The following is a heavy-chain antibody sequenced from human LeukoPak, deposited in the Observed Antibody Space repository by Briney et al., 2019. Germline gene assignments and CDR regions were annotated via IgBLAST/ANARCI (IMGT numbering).Heavy chain of an antibody. Sequence: PSETLSLTCTVSGGSISSYYWSWIRQPPGKGLEWIGYIYYSGSTNYNPSLKSRVTISVDTSKNQFSLKLSSVTAADTAVYYCARAKGYCSSTSCTPYYYYGMDVWGQGTTVTVSS. CDR1: GGSISSYY. V-gene: IGHV4-59*12. J-gene: IGHJ6*02. CDR2: IYYSGST. D-gene: IGHD2-2*01. CDR3: ARAKGYCSSTSCTPYYYYGMDV.